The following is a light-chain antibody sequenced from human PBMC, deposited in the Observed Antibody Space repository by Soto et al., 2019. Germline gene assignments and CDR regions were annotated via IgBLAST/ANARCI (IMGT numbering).Light chain of an antibody. Sequence: QSVLTQPRSVSGSPGQSVTISCTGTSSDVGGYNYVSWYQQHPGKAPKLMIYDVSKRPSGVPDRVSGSKSGNTASLTISGLQAEDEADYYCCSYAGSYTCEGYVFGPGTKLTVL. CDR3: CSYAGSYTCEGYV. V-gene: IGLV2-11*01. CDR2: DVS. J-gene: IGLJ1*01. CDR1: SSDVGGYNY.